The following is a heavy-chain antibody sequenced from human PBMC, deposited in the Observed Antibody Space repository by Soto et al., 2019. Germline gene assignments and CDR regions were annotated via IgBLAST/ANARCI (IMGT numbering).Heavy chain of an antibody. CDR1: EVTIGSYC. Sequence: LRVSSVAAEVTIGSYCMHRVSKAPGKGLEWVAVIWYDGSNKYYADSVKGRFTISRDNSKNTLYLQMNSLRAEDTAVYYCARGTYYYDSSGYYREYFQHWGQGTLVTVSS. J-gene: IGHJ1*01. CDR3: ARGTYYYDSSGYYREYFQH. CDR2: IWYDGSNK. D-gene: IGHD3-22*01. V-gene: IGHV3-33*01.